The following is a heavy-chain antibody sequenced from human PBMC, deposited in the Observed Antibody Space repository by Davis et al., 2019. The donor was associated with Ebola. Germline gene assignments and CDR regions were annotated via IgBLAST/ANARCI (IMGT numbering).Heavy chain of an antibody. CDR3: AKDPRTTRLGAIFDY. J-gene: IGHJ4*02. CDR2: ISGSGGST. V-gene: IGHV3-23*01. Sequence: GESLKISCVASGFTFSQYAMTWVRQAPGKGLEWVSAISGSGGSTYYADSVKGRFTISRDNSKNTLYLQMNSLRAEDTAVYYCAKDPRTTRLGAIFDYWGQGTLVTVSS. CDR1: GFTFSQYA. D-gene: IGHD1-26*01.